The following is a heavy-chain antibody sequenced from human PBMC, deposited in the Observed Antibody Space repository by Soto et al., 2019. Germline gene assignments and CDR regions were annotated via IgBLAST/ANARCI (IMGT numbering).Heavy chain of an antibody. CDR3: AKIGDAGGWYYDY. Sequence: GGSLRLSCAASGFTFSSYAMNWVRQAPGKGLEWVSGISRTGGGTYSPDSVKGRFTISRDNSKNTLYLQVNSLRAEDTAVYYCAKIGDAGGWYYDYWGQGTLVTVSS. V-gene: IGHV3-23*01. CDR2: ISRTGGGT. CDR1: GFTFSSYA. D-gene: IGHD6-19*01. J-gene: IGHJ4*02.